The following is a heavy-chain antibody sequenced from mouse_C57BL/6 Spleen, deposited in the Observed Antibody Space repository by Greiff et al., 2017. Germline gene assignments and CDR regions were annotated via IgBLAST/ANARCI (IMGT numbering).Heavy chain of an antibody. Sequence: VQLQQPGAELVKPGASVTMSCKASGYTFTSYWITWVKQRPVPGLEWIGDIYPGSGSTTYNEKFKSKATLTVDTSSSTAYMQLSSLTSEDSAVYYWASSSSPNWYLDVWGKGTTVTVSS. V-gene: IGHV1-55*01. CDR3: ASSSSPNWYLDV. CDR2: IYPGSGST. CDR1: GYTFTSYW. D-gene: IGHD1-1*01. J-gene: IGHJ1*03.